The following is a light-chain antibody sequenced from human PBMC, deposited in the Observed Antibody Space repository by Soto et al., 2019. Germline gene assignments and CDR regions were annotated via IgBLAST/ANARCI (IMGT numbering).Light chain of an antibody. J-gene: IGLJ2*01. Sequence: QSVLTQTPSVSGAPGQKITMSCTGSSSNIGAGYGVHWYQQLPGAAPKLLIYDDNNRPSGIPDRFSASKSGTSASLAITGLQGDDEANYYCQSYDTTLSGVVFGAGTQLTVL. V-gene: IGLV1-40*01. CDR1: SSNIGAGYG. CDR2: DDN. CDR3: QSYDTTLSGVV.